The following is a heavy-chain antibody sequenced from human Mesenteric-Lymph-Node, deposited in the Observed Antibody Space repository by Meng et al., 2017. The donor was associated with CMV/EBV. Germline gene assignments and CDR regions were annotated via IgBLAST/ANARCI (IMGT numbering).Heavy chain of an antibody. CDR1: GGSFSGYY. V-gene: IGHV4-34*01. J-gene: IGHJ4*02. CDR2: INHSGST. CDR3: ARSPGSFDY. Sequence: LSLTCAVYGGSFSGYYWSWIRQPPGKGLEWIGEINHSGSTNYNPSLKSRVTISVDTSKNQFSLKLSSVTAADTAVYYCARSPGSFDYWGQGTLVTVSS.